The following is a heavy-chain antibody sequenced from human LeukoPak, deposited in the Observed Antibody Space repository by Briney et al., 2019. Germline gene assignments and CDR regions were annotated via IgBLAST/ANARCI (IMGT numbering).Heavy chain of an antibody. J-gene: IGHJ3*02. CDR1: GYTFTSYY. Sequence: GASVKVSCKASGYTFTSYYVHWVRQAPGQGLEWVGIINPSGGSTTYGQKFQGRVTMTRNTSISTAYMELSSLRSEDTAVYYCARGIAGYSYGYDAFDIWGQGTMVTVSS. CDR3: ARGIAGYSYGYDAFDI. D-gene: IGHD5-18*01. CDR2: INPSGGST. V-gene: IGHV1-46*01.